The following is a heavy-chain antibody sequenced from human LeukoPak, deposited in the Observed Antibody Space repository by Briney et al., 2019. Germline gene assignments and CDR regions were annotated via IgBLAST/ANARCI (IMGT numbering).Heavy chain of an antibody. Sequence: GGSLRLSCAASGFTFSSYWMHWVRQAPGKGLVRVSRINSDGSSTSYADSVKGRFTISRDNAKNTLYLQMNSLRAEDTAVYYCARSRPSRGVVAPLDYWGQGTLVTVSS. CDR3: ARSRPSRGVVAPLDY. V-gene: IGHV3-74*01. J-gene: IGHJ4*02. CDR1: GFTFSSYW. CDR2: INSDGSST. D-gene: IGHD2-15*01.